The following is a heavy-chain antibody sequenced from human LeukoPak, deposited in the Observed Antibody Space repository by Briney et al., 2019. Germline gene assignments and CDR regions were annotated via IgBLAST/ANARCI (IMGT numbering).Heavy chain of an antibody. V-gene: IGHV3-7*03. Sequence: GGSLRLSCEASGFSFSSYWMTWVRQPPGKGPEWVANIKQDESERYSVDSVKGRFTISRDNAKNSLYLQMNSLRAEDMALYYCAKDIASYGDAFDIWGQGTMVTVSS. CDR1: GFSFSSYW. D-gene: IGHD1-26*01. CDR3: AKDIASYGDAFDI. CDR2: IKQDESER. J-gene: IGHJ3*02.